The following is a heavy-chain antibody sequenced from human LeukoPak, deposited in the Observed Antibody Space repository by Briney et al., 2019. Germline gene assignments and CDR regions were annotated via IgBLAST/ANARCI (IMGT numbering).Heavy chain of an antibody. CDR3: ARGSRDGYNLGYYMDV. CDR1: GGSISSSSYY. D-gene: IGHD5-24*01. Sequence: SETLSLTCTVSGGSISSSSYYWGWIRQPPGKGLEWIGSIYYSGSTYYNPSLKSRVTISVDTSKNQFSLKLSSVTAADTAVYYCARGSRDGYNLGYYMDVWGKGTTVTVSS. J-gene: IGHJ6*03. V-gene: IGHV4-39*07. CDR2: IYYSGST.